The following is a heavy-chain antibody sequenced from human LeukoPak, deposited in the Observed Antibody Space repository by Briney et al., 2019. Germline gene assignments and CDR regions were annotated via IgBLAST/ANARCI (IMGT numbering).Heavy chain of an antibody. Sequence: PSQTLSLTCTVAGGSISSSSYYWGWIRQPPGKGLEWIGSIYYSGSTYYNPSLKSRVAISVDTSKNQLSLKRSSVTAADTAVYYCASQRWLQRLDYWGQGTLVTVSS. CDR3: ASQRWLQRLDY. V-gene: IGHV4-39*01. CDR2: IYYSGST. CDR1: GGSISSSSYY. D-gene: IGHD5-24*01. J-gene: IGHJ4*02.